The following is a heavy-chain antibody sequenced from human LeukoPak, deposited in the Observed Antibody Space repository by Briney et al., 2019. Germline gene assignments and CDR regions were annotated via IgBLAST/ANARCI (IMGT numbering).Heavy chain of an antibody. V-gene: IGHV1-2*02. D-gene: IGHD4-17*01. CDR3: AREGSDTTVTTPFDP. J-gene: IGHJ5*02. Sequence: ASVKVSCKASGYTFTGYYMHWVRQAPGQGLEWMGWINPNSGGTNYAQKFQGRVTITTDESTSTAYMELSSLRSEDTAVYYCAREGSDTTVTTPFDPWGQGTLVTVSS. CDR1: GYTFTGYY. CDR2: INPNSGGT.